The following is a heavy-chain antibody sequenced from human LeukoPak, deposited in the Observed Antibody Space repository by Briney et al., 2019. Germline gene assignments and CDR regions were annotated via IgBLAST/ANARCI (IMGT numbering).Heavy chain of an antibody. CDR1: GGSISNNY. CDR2: FHDSEST. V-gene: IGHV4-59*01. D-gene: IGHD2-21*01. CDR3: AGVVSLWDAFDI. J-gene: IGHJ3*02. Sequence: SETLSLTCTVSGGSISNNYWSWIRQPPGKGLEWIGYFHDSESTNYNPSLKSRVTISVDTSKNQFSLKLSSVTAADTAVYYCAGVVSLWDAFDIWGQRTMVTVSS.